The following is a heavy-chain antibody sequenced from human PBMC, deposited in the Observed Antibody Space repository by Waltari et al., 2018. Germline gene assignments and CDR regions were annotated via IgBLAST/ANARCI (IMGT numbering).Heavy chain of an antibody. CDR1: GYSFTDYY. V-gene: IGHV1-2*02. CDR3: ARDDSNDSWNGLDV. Sequence: QVQLVQSEAEVRKPGASVKVSCRASGYSFTDYYMHWVRQAPGQGLEWMGWINLNSGYPRYADRYHGRVTMTRDTSISTAYMELRDLRSDDTAVYYCARDDSNDSWNGLDVWGQGTMVTVSS. J-gene: IGHJ3*01. CDR2: INLNSGYP. D-gene: IGHD3-3*01.